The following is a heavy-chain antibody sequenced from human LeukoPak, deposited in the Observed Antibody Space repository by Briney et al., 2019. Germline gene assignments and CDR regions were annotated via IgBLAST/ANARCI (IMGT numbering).Heavy chain of an antibody. CDR2: INHSGST. CDR3: ARHRRGDCTNGVCYTGGYYFDY. Sequence: SETLSLTCAVYGGSFSGYYWSWIRQPPGKGLEWIGEINHSGSTNYNPSLKSRVTISVDTSKNQFSLKLSSVTAADTAVYYCARHRRGDCTNGVCYTGGYYFDYWGQGTLVTVSS. CDR1: GGSFSGYY. D-gene: IGHD2-8*01. J-gene: IGHJ4*02. V-gene: IGHV4-34*01.